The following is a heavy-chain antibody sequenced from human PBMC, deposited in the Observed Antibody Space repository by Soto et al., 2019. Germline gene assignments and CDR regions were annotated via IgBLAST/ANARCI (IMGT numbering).Heavy chain of an antibody. CDR2: MNPNSGNT. CDR3: ARFRTDYDFWSGYYNYFDY. D-gene: IGHD3-3*01. V-gene: IGHV1-8*01. Sequence: ASVKVSCKASGYTFTSYDINWVRQATGQGLEWMGWMNPNSGNTGYAQKFQGRVTMTRNTSISTAYMELSSLRSEDTAVYYCARFRTDYDFWSGYYNYFDYWGQGTLVTVSS. J-gene: IGHJ4*02. CDR1: GYTFTSYD.